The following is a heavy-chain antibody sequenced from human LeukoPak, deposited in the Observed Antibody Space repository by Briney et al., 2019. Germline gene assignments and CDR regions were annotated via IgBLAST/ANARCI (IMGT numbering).Heavy chain of an antibody. CDR3: ARAPGAYYYYGMDV. CDR1: GGSFSGYY. Sequence: KPSETLSLTCAVYGGSFSGYYWSWIRQPPGKGLEWIGYIYYSGSTNYNPSLKSRVTISVDTSKNQFSLKLSSVTAADTAVYYCARAPGAYYYYGMDVWGQGTTVTVSS. D-gene: IGHD1-26*01. CDR2: IYYSGST. J-gene: IGHJ6*02. V-gene: IGHV4-59*01.